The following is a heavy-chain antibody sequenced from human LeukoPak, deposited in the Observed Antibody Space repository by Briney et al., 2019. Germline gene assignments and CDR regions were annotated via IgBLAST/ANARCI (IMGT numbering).Heavy chain of an antibody. CDR2: IIPIFGTA. V-gene: IGHV1-69*13. CDR3: ARDITVDTATNWFDP. CDR1: GYTFTGYY. Sequence: SVKVSCKASGYTFTGYYMHWVRQAPGQGLEWMGGIIPIFGTANYAQKFQGRVTITADESTSTAYMELSSLRSEDTAVYYCARDITVDTATNWFDPWGQGTLVTVSS. J-gene: IGHJ5*02. D-gene: IGHD5-18*01.